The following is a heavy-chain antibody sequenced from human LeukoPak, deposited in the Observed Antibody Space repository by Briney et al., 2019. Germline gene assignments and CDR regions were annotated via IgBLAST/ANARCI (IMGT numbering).Heavy chain of an antibody. CDR2: VSVSGAVT. J-gene: IGHJ4*02. CDR1: GFTFSSYA. Sequence: GGSLRLSCAASGFTFSSYAMSWVRQAPGKGLEGVSGVSVSGAVTYYADSVKGRFTISRDNSKNTLYLQMNSLRAEDKPVYYCAKRSVCTSTSCWGFDYWGQGPLVPVSS. D-gene: IGHD2-2*01. V-gene: IGHV3-23*01. CDR3: AKRSVCTSTSCWGFDY.